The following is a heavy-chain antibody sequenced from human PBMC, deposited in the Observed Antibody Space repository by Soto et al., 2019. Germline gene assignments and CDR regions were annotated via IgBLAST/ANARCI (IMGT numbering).Heavy chain of an antibody. CDR3: AKPTRLANGAWYAPH. CDR2: ISGSGDST. J-gene: IGHJ4*02. Sequence: EVQVLESGGGLVQPGGSLRLSCVVSGVTFDNYGMSWVRQAPGKGLEWVAAISGSGDSTYYADSVKGRVTISGDNSKNTLFLQMNSLRVEDTAVYYCAKPTRLANGAWYAPHWGQGTLVTVSS. CDR1: GVTFDNYG. V-gene: IGHV3-23*01. D-gene: IGHD6-19*01.